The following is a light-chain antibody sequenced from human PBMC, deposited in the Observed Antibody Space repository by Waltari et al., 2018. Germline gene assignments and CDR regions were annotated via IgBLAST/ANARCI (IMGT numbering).Light chain of an antibody. V-gene: IGKV4-1*01. J-gene: IGKJ5*01. CDR1: RSLFPTPNSKTY. CDR2: WAS. Sequence: DIVMTQSPDFLAVSLGERATINCKSSRSLFPTPNSKTYLSWYQQKPGQPPKLLIYWASTRGSGVPDRFSGSGSGTDFTLTISSLQAEDVAVYYCHHYYIPPLTFGQGTRLEIK. CDR3: HHYYIPPLT.